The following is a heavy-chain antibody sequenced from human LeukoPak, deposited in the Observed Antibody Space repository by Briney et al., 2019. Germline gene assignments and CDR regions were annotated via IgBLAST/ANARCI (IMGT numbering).Heavy chain of an antibody. CDR3: ARDRGPRTGFMVREAYDY. D-gene: IGHD3-10*01. V-gene: IGHV3-74*01. Sequence: GGSLRLSCTASGFTFSNYGIHWVRQAPEKGLVWVSRISADGSITNYADSVKGRFTISRDNAENTLYLQMNSLRADDTAVYYCARDRGPRTGFMVREAYDYWGQGTLVTVSS. CDR1: GFTFSNYG. J-gene: IGHJ4*02. CDR2: ISADGSIT.